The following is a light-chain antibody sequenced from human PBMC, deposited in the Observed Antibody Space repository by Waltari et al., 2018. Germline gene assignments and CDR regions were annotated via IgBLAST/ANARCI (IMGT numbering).Light chain of an antibody. CDR3: QQYYGTPLWT. Sequence: IVMTPSPNSLAVSLGERATIHCKSSQSVLYSSNNKNYLAWYQQKPGQPPKLLIYWASTRESGVPDRFSGSGSGTDFTLTISSLQAEDVAVYYCQQYYGTPLWTFGQGTKVEIK. CDR1: QSVLYSSNNKNY. CDR2: WAS. V-gene: IGKV4-1*01. J-gene: IGKJ1*01.